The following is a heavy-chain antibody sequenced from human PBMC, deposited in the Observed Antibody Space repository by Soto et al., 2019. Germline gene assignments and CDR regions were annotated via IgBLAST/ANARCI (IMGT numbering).Heavy chain of an antibody. Sequence: QVQLQQWGAGLLKPSETLSLTCAVSGEPFTDHFCTWIHQAPGKGLEWIGEINHGGRTYFNPSLKSRVTLSVDTSKNQFSLVLVSLTAADTGVYYCARGRVTNYYYYGADVWGQGTTVTVSS. CDR3: ARGRVTNYYYYGADV. CDR2: INHGGRT. J-gene: IGHJ6*02. CDR1: GEPFTDHF. D-gene: IGHD2-8*01. V-gene: IGHV4-34*02.